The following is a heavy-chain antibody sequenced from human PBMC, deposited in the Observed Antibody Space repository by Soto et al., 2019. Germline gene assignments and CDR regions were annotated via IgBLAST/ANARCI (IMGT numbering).Heavy chain of an antibody. CDR3: AREKPDIGAIVLMVYASNYYFEY. J-gene: IGHJ4*02. CDR2: INAGNGNT. D-gene: IGHD2-8*01. V-gene: IGHV1-3*01. Sequence: ASVKVSCKASGYTFTSYAMHWVRQAPGQRLEWMGWINAGNGNTKYSQKFQGRVTITRDTSASTAYMELSSLRSEDTAVYYCAREKPDIGAIVLMVYASNYYFEYWGKGTLVTVSS. CDR1: GYTFTSYA.